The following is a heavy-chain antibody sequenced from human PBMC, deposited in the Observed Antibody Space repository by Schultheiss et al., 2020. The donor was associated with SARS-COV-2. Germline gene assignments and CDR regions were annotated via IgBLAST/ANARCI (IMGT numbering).Heavy chain of an antibody. D-gene: IGHD4-17*01. CDR3: AREEWGDYGDHKYYYGMDV. CDR2: IYYSGST. CDR1: GGSISSYY. V-gene: IGHV4-59*01. Sequence: SETLSLTCTVSGGSISSYYWSWIRQPPGKGLEWIGYIYYSGSTNYNPSLKSRVTISVDTSKNQFSLKLSSVTAADTAVYYCAREEWGDYGDHKYYYGMDVWGQGTTVTVSS. J-gene: IGHJ6*02.